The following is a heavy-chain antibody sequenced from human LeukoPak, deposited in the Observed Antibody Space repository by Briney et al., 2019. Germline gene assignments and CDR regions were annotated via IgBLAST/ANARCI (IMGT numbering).Heavy chain of an antibody. CDR1: GYTLTELS. CDR2: FDPEDGET. J-gene: IGHJ4*01. V-gene: IGHV1-24*01. D-gene: IGHD6-13*01. Sequence: GASVKVSCKVSGYTLTELSMHWVRQAPGKGLEWMGGFDPEDGETIYAQKFQGRVTMTEDTSTDTAYMELSSLRSEDTAVYYCATVYLGDSSSWYDLSYWGHGTLVTLSS. CDR3: ATVYLGDSSSWYDLSY.